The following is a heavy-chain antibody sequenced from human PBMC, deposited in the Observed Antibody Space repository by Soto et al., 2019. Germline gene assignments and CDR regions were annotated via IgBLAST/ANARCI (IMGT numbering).Heavy chain of an antibody. CDR2: ISYDGSNK. J-gene: IGHJ5*02. CDR3: ARDAYDSSGYYLNSGGGLLNWFDP. D-gene: IGHD3-22*01. Sequence: GGSLRLSCASSGFTFSSYAMHLVRQAPGKGLEWVAVISYDGSNKYYADSVKGRFTISRDNSKNTLYLQMNSLRAEDTAVYYCARDAYDSSGYYLNSGGGLLNWFDPWGQGTLVTVSS. V-gene: IGHV3-30-3*01. CDR1: GFTFSSYA.